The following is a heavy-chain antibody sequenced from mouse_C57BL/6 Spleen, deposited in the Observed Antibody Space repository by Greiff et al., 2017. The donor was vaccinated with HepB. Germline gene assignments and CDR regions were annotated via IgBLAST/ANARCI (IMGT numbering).Heavy chain of an antibody. CDR2: ISYDGSN. D-gene: IGHD1-1*01. Sequence: VQLQQSGPGLVKPSQSLSLTCSVTGYSITSGYYWNWIRQFPGNKLEWMGYISYDGSNNYNPSLKNRISITRDTSKNQFFLKLNSVTTEDTATYYCARATVVAPVDVWGTGTTVTVSS. CDR1: GYSITSGYY. J-gene: IGHJ1*03. V-gene: IGHV3-6*01. CDR3: ARATVVAPVDV.